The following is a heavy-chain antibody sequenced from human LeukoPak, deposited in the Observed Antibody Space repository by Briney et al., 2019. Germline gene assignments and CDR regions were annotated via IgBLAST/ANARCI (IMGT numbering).Heavy chain of an antibody. V-gene: IGHV3-49*03. Sequence: GGSLRLSCTASGFTFADYAMSWFRQAPGKGREWVGFIRSKAYGGTTEYAASVKGRFTISRDDSKSIAYLQMNSLKIEDTAVYYCTRSSDFWSGPFDYWGQGTLVTVSS. D-gene: IGHD3-3*01. J-gene: IGHJ4*02. CDR2: IRSKAYGGTT. CDR1: GFTFADYA. CDR3: TRSSDFWSGPFDY.